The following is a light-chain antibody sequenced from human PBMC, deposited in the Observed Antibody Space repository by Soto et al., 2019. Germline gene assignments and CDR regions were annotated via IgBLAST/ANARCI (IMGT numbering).Light chain of an antibody. CDR3: QQSYSTLWT. V-gene: IGKV1-39*01. CDR2: DAS. Sequence: DIQMTQSPSTLSASVGDSVTITCRASQNIRNWLAWYQQKPGKAPNPLIYDASSLQSGVPSRFSGSGSGTDFTLTISSLQPEDFATYYCQQSYSTLWTFGQGTKVDNK. J-gene: IGKJ1*01. CDR1: QNIRNW.